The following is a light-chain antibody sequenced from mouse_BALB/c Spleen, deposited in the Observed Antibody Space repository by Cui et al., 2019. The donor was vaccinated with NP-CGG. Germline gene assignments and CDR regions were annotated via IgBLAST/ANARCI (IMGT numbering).Light chain of an antibody. CDR2: GTN. CDR1: TGTVTTNNY. J-gene: IGLJ1*01. CDR3: ALWYSNHWV. V-gene: IGLV1*01. Sequence: HAFVTQVSAPTTSPGETVTLTCRSSTGTVTTNNYANWVQEKPDHLFTGLIGGTNNRAPGVPARFSGSLIGDKAALTITGAQTEDEAIYFCALWYSNHWVFGGGTKLTVL.